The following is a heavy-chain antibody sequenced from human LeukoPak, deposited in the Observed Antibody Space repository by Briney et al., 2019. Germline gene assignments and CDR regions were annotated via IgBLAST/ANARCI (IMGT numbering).Heavy chain of an antibody. CDR3: AKGDIVIVPAAIGNWFDP. CDR1: GFTFSSYG. CDR2: ISYDGSNK. D-gene: IGHD2-2*01. V-gene: IGHV3-30*18. Sequence: GGSLRLSCAASGFTFSSYGMHWVRQAPGKGLERVAVISYDGSNKYYADSVKGRFTISRDNSKNTLYLQMNSLRAEDTAVYYCAKGDIVIVPAAIGNWFDPWGQGTLVTVSS. J-gene: IGHJ5*02.